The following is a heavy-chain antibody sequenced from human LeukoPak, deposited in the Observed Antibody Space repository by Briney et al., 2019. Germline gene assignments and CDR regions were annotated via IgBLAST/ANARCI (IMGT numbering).Heavy chain of an antibody. V-gene: IGHV3-7*01. J-gene: IGHJ4*02. CDR1: GFTFSSYW. CDR2: IKQDGSEK. CDR3: ARGGIVVVPAARPFDY. Sequence: GGSLRLSCAASGFTFSSYWMSWVRQAPGKGLEWVANIKQDGSEKYYVDSVKGRFTLSRDNAKNSLYLQMNSLRAEDTAVYYCARGGIVVVPAARPFDYWGQGTLLTVSS. D-gene: IGHD2-2*02.